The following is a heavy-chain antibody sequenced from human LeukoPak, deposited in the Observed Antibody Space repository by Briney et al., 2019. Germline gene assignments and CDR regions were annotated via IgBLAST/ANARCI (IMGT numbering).Heavy chain of an antibody. D-gene: IGHD3-3*01. CDR1: GFTFSRYE. Sequence: PGGSLRLSCAASGFTFSRYEMSWVRQAPGKGLEWVAYINNSGGTIYYADSVKGRFTISRDNAKNSLYLQMNSLRGEDTAVYYCARVEAETIDYWGQGTLVTVSS. J-gene: IGHJ4*02. CDR3: ARVEAETIDY. CDR2: INNSGGTI. V-gene: IGHV3-48*03.